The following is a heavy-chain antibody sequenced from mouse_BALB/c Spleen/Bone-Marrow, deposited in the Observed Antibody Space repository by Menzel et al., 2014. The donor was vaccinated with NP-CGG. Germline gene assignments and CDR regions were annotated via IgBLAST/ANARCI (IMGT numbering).Heavy chain of an antibody. CDR2: IWSDGST. CDR3: ARQDYYGSFAY. Sequence: QVQLKESGPDLVAPSQSLSITCTVSGLSFTSYGVHWVRQPPGKGLEWLVVIWSDGSTTYNSSLKSRLSISKDNSKSQVFLKMNSLQTDDTAMYYCARQDYYGSFAYWGQGTLVTVSA. D-gene: IGHD1-1*01. CDR1: GLSFTSYG. V-gene: IGHV2-6-2*01. J-gene: IGHJ3*01.